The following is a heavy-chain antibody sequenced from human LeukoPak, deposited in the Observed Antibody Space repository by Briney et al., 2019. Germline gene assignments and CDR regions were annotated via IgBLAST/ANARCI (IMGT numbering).Heavy chain of an antibody. V-gene: IGHV3-7*03. CDR3: ARIGYSSSSFDY. J-gene: IGHJ4*02. Sequence: GGSLRLSCAASGFTFSSYSMNWVRQAPGKRLEWVANMKQDGSVKYYVDSMKGRFTISRDNAKSSLYLQVSGLRAEDTAVYFCARIGYSSSSFDYWGQGVLVTVYS. CDR2: MKQDGSVK. CDR1: GFTFSSYS. D-gene: IGHD6-6*01.